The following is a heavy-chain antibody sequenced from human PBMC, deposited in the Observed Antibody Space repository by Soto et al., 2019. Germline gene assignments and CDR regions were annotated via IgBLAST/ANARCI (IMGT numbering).Heavy chain of an antibody. J-gene: IGHJ6*02. CDR1: GFTFSSYG. Sequence: HPGGSLRLSCAASGFTFSSYGMHWVRQAPGKGLEWVAVISYDGSNKYYADSVKGRFTISRDNSKNTLYLQMNSLRAEDTAVYYCAKAPPEWSGYYTDYYYGMVGWGQGTTVTVSS. CDR3: AKAPPEWSGYYTDYYYGMVG. CDR2: ISYDGSNK. V-gene: IGHV3-30*18. D-gene: IGHD3-3*01.